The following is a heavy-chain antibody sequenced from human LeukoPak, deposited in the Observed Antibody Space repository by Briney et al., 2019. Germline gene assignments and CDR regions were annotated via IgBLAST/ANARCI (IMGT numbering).Heavy chain of an antibody. CDR1: GFTFSSTT. CDR3: TKDRRGPAAGTWYFDS. D-gene: IGHD6-13*01. J-gene: IGHJ4*02. CDR2: ITAIDGRT. Sequence: GGSLRLPCEASGFTFSSTTMGWVRQAPGRGLEWVSSITAIDGRTYYADSVRGRFTISRDNSKNTVYLQLNSLRAGDTAIYYCTKDRRGPAAGTWYFDSWGQGTLVTVSS. V-gene: IGHV3-23*01.